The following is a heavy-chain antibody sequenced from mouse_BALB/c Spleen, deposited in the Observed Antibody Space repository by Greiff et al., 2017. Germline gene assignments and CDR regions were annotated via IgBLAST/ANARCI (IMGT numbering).Heavy chain of an antibody. Sequence: EVKLVESGPGLVKPSQSLSLTCTVTGYSITSDYAWNWIRQFPGNKLEWMGYISYSGSTSYNPSLKSRISITRDTSKNQFFLQLNSVTTEDTATYYCARLIYGNYEVYYAMDYWGQGTSVTVSS. CDR3: ARLIYGNYEVYYAMDY. D-gene: IGHD2-1*01. CDR1: GYSITSDYA. J-gene: IGHJ4*01. CDR2: ISYSGST. V-gene: IGHV3-2*02.